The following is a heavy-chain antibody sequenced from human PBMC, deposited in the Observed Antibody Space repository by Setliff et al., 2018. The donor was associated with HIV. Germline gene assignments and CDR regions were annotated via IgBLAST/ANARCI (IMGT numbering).Heavy chain of an antibody. Sequence: SETLSLTCTVSGDSIGFSGYFWSWIRQHPGKGLEWIGYIYYSGSTFYNPSLKGRAAISIDTSKNQFSLKLSSVTAADTAIYYCARELGSFPYYMDVWGKGTTVTVSS. CDR1: GDSIGFSGYF. CDR3: ARELGSFPYYMDV. J-gene: IGHJ6*03. D-gene: IGHD3-10*01. CDR2: IYYSGST. V-gene: IGHV4-31*03.